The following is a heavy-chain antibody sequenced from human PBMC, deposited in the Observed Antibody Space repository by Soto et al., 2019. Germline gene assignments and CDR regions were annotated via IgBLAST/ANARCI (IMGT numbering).Heavy chain of an antibody. D-gene: IGHD2-2*01. Sequence: PVAAEKSSCKGCGYSFSSYWRGWVRQKPGKGLEWMGIIYPGDSDTRYSPSFQGQVTISADKSISTAYLQWSSLKASDTAMYYCARGDTGYCSSIACPFDYWGQGTLVTVSS. CDR3: ARGDTGYCSSIACPFDY. CDR1: GYSFSSYW. V-gene: IGHV5-51*01. CDR2: IYPGDSDT. J-gene: IGHJ4*02.